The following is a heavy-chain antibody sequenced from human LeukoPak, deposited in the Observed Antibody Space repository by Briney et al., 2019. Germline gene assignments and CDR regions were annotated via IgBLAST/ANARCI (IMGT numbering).Heavy chain of an antibody. CDR1: GGSISSSSYY. D-gene: IGHD2-15*01. CDR3: ARRPRILPFDY. V-gene: IGHV4-39*01. Sequence: SETLSLTCTVSGGSISSSSYYWVWIRQPPGKGLEWFGSIYYSGSTYYNPSLKSRVTISVDTSKNQFSLKLSSVTAADTAVYYCARRPRILPFDYWGQGTLVTVSS. J-gene: IGHJ4*02. CDR2: IYYSGST.